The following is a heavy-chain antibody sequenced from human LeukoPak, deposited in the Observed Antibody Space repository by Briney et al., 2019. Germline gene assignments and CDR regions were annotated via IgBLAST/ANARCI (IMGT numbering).Heavy chain of an antibody. J-gene: IGHJ6*04. CDR1: GFTFSDYY. CDR2: ISTSSTHT. Sequence: PGGSPRLSCAASGFTFSDYYMNWIRLAPGKGLEWVSSISTSSTHTNYADSVRGRFTISRDNANNSLYLQMNSLRAEDTAVYYCARAQVVPAATYYYYYGMDVWGKGTTVTVSS. D-gene: IGHD2-2*01. V-gene: IGHV3-11*06. CDR3: ARAQVVPAATYYYYYGMDV.